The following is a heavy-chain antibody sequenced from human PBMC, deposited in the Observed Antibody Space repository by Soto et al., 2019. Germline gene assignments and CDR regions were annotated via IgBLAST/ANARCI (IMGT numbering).Heavy chain of an antibody. CDR3: AKGEVRGIIPSYFDY. Sequence: PGGSLRLSCAGSGFTFRWFGMNWVRQAPGNGLEWVARISNDGSNEYYVDSVKGRFTISRDNSKNTLYLQMDSLRAEDTAVYYCAKGEVRGIIPSYFDYWGLGTLVTVSS. V-gene: IGHV3-30*18. CDR2: ISNDGSNE. CDR1: GFTFRWFG. J-gene: IGHJ4*02. D-gene: IGHD3-10*01.